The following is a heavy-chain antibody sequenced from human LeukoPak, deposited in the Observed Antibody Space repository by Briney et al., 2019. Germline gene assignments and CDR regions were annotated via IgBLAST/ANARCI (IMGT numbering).Heavy chain of an antibody. D-gene: IGHD3-10*01. J-gene: IGHJ4*02. CDR2: INPSGGST. Sequence: ASVKVSCKASGYTFTSYYMHWVRQAPGQGLEWMGIINPSGGSTSYAQKFQGRVTMTRDTSTSTVYMELSSLRSEDTAVYYCARASYGSGSYLRRDFDYWGQGTLATVSS. V-gene: IGHV1-46*03. CDR3: ARASYGSGSYLRRDFDY. CDR1: GYTFTSYY.